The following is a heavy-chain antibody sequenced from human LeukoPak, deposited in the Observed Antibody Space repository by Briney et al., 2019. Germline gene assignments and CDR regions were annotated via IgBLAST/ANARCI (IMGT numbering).Heavy chain of an antibody. CDR3: AMGAYYDFWSGYYPGRFGMDV. CDR2: ISAYNGNT. CDR1: GYTFTSCG. D-gene: IGHD3-3*01. V-gene: IGHV1-18*01. J-gene: IGHJ6*02. Sequence: ASVKVSCKASGYTFTSCGISWVRQAPGQGLEWMGWISAYNGNTNYAQKLQGRVTMTTDTSTSSAYMELRSLRSDATAVYYCAMGAYYDFWSGYYPGRFGMDVWGQGTTVTVFS.